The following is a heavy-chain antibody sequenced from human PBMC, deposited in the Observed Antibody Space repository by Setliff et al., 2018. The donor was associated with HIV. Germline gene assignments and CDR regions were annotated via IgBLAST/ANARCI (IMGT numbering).Heavy chain of an antibody. CDR3: ARRIYGNNPYFDY. V-gene: IGHV4-38-2*01. D-gene: IGHD4-17*01. CDR1: GYSISSGYH. Sequence: KPSETLSLTCAVSGYSISSGYHWGWIRQPPGKGLEWIGSIYHSGSTYYNPSLKSRVTISVDTSKNQFSLKLSSVTAADTAIYYCARRIYGNNPYFDYWSQGTLVTVSS. CDR2: IYHSGST. J-gene: IGHJ4*02.